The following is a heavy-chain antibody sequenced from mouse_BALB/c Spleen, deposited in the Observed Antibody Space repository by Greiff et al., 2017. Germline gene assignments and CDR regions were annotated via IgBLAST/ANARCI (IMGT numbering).Heavy chain of an antibody. J-gene: IGHJ4*01. CDR2: ILPGSGST. CDR3: ARALLRPSYAMDY. CDR1: GYTFSSYW. D-gene: IGHD1-2*01. V-gene: IGHV1-9*01. Sequence: QVQLKQSGAELMKPGASVKISCKATGYTFSSYWIEWVKQRPGHGLEWIGEILPGSGSTNYNEKFKGKATFTADTSSNTAYMQLSSLTSEDSAVYYCARALLRPSYAMDYWGQGTSVTVSS.